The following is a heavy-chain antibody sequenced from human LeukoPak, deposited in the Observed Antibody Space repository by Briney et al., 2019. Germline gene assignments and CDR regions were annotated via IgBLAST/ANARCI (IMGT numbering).Heavy chain of an antibody. CDR3: ARGGGLRWLYYYMDV. Sequence: SETLSLTCTVSASSIGSGYFWGWIRQPPGEGLEWIGSIYHNGDTYYTPSLKSRVSISVDTSKNQFSLKLSSVTAADTAVYFCARGGGLRWLYYYMDVWGRGTTVTVSS. J-gene: IGHJ6*03. CDR1: ASSIGSGYF. D-gene: IGHD3-16*01. CDR2: IYHNGDT. V-gene: IGHV4-38-2*02.